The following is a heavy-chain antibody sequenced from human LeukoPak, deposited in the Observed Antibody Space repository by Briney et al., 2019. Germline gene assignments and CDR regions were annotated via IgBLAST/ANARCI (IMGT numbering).Heavy chain of an antibody. CDR1: GGSISSYY. CDR2: ISYSGST. CDR3: AREAATLDY. Sequence: PSETLSLTCTVSGGSISSYYWRWIRQPPGKGLEWIGYISYSGSTNYNPSLKSRVTISVDTSKYQFSLKLSAVTAADTAGYCCAREAATLDYWGQGTLVTVSA. J-gene: IGHJ4*02. D-gene: IGHD2-15*01. V-gene: IGHV4-59*01.